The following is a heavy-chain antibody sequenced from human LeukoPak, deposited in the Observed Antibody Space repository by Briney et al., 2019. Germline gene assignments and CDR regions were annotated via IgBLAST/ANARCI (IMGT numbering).Heavy chain of an antibody. D-gene: IGHD4-11*01. CDR3: TSPTTVTHD. J-gene: IGHJ4*02. Sequence: GGSLRLSCAASGFTFSGSAMHWVRQASGKGLEWVGRIRSKANSYATAYAASVKGRFTISRDDSKNTAYLQMNSLKTEDTAVYYCTSPTTVTHDWGQGTLVTVSS. CDR2: IRSKANSYAT. V-gene: IGHV3-73*01. CDR1: GFTFSGSA.